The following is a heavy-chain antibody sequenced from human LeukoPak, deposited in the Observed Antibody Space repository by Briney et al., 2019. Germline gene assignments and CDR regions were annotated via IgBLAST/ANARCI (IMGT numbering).Heavy chain of an antibody. CDR2: MNPYSGIT. J-gene: IGHJ4*02. CDR3: ARAITFGGVIGRASDY. V-gene: IGHV1-8*01. Sequence: ASVKVSCKASGYTFTSSYDINWVRQAPGQGLEWMGWMNPYSGITGYPQKFQGRVTMTRDTSISTAYMELSSLRSDDTAVYYCARAITFGGVIGRASDYWGQGTLVTVSS. CDR1: GYTFTSSYD. D-gene: IGHD3-16*02.